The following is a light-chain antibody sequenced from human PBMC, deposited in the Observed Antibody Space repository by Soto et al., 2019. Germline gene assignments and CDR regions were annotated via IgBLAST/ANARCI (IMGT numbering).Light chain of an antibody. V-gene: IGLV2-14*03. J-gene: IGLJ1*01. CDR3: SSYTSSHALV. CDR1: SSDVGNYNF. CDR2: DVT. Sequence: SALTQPASVSGSPGHANTISCTGTSSDVGNYNFVSWYQQPPGEAPKLIIYDVTNRPSGLSDRFSGSKSANPASLTISGLQAEDEADYYCSSYTSSHALVFGSGTKVTVL.